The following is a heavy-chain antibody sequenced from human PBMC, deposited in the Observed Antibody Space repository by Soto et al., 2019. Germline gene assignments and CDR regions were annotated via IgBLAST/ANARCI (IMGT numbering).Heavy chain of an antibody. V-gene: IGHV3-30-3*01. Sequence: SLRLSCAASGFTFSSYAMHWVRQAPGKGLEWVAVISYDGSNKYYADSVKGRFTISRDSSKNTLFLQMNSLRAEDTAVYYCARVSTSSWYADNYYYYGMDVWGQGTTVTVSS. CDR1: GFTFSSYA. CDR3: ARVSTSSWYADNYYYYGMDV. D-gene: IGHD6-13*01. J-gene: IGHJ6*02. CDR2: ISYDGSNK.